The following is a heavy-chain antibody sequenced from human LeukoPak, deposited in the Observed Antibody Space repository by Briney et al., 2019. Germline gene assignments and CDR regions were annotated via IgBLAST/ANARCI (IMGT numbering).Heavy chain of an antibody. CDR1: GFPFIEYS. D-gene: IGHD4-17*01. J-gene: IGHJ4*02. CDR2: IGIDSGNT. V-gene: IGHV3-48*01. CDR3: ARDHDYAFDN. Sequence: GGSLRLSCTASGFPFIEYSMNWVRQAPGKGLEWISYIGIDSGNTKYADSVRGRFTISADKAKNSLYLQMNSLRVEDTAVYYCARDHDYAFDNWGQGTLVSVSS.